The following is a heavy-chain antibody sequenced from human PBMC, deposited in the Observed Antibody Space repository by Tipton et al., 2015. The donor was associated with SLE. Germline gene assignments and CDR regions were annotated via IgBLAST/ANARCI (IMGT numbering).Heavy chain of an antibody. V-gene: IGHV3-23*01. CDR1: GVTFSSYA. CDR2: ISGSGGST. D-gene: IGHD2-21*02. J-gene: IGHJ4*02. CDR3: AKAVVTATGGDY. Sequence: GSLRLSCAASGVTFSSYAMSWVRQAPGKGLEWVSAISGSGGSTYYADSVKGRFTISRDNSKNTLYLQMNSLRAEDTAVYYCAKAVVTATGGDYWGQGTLVTVSS.